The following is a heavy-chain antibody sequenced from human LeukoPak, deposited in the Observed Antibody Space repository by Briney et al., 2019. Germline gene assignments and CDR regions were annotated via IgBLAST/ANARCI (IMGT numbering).Heavy chain of an antibody. CDR3: ARDYSGDEDFDY. Sequence: GGSLRLSCAASGFTFSSYSMNWVRQAPGKGLEWLSYISTGGSTILYADSVKGRFTTSRDDAKDSLYLQMNSLRAEDTAVYYCARDYSGDEDFDYWGQGTRVTVSS. V-gene: IGHV3-48*04. D-gene: IGHD5-12*01. CDR1: GFTFSSYS. CDR2: ISTGGSTI. J-gene: IGHJ4*02.